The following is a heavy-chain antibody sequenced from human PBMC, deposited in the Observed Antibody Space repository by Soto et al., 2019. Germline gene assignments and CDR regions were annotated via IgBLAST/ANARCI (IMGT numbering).Heavy chain of an antibody. CDR3: AREMWTRSGPQNFFDY. CDR1: GYTFTSYG. Sequence: ASVKVSCKASGYTFTSYGISWVRQAPGQGLEWMGWISAYNGNTNYAQKLQGRVTMTTDTSTSTAYMELRSLRSDDTAVYYCAREMWTRSGPQNFFDYWGQGALVTVSS. CDR2: ISAYNGNT. D-gene: IGHD6-25*01. J-gene: IGHJ4*02. V-gene: IGHV1-18*01.